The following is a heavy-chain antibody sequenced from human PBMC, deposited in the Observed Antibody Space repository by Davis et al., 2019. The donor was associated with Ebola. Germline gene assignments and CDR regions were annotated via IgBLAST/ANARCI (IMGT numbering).Heavy chain of an antibody. Sequence: AASVKVSCKASGYTFTSYAMHWVRQAPGQRLEWMGWINAGNGNTKYSQRFQGRVTITTDTSASTVYLDLTSLRSDDTAVFYCARASFGYNSGWYADHWGPGSLVTVSS. CDR2: INAGNGNT. CDR1: GYTFTSYA. CDR3: ARASFGYNSGWYADH. J-gene: IGHJ4*02. V-gene: IGHV1-3*01. D-gene: IGHD6-19*01.